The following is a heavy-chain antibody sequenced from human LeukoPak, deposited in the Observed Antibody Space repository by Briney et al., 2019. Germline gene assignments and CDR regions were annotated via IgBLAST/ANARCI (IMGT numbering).Heavy chain of an antibody. J-gene: IGHJ3*02. V-gene: IGHV1-2*06. CDR3: ARVKAITGLQLEDAFDM. Sequence: ASVKVSCKASGYTFTGYYMHWVRQAPGQGLEWMGRINPNNGGTNYAQKFQGRVTMTRDTSISTAYMDLSRLRSDDTAVYYCARVKAITGLQLEDAFDMWGQGTMVTVSS. D-gene: IGHD5-24*01. CDR2: INPNNGGT. CDR1: GYTFTGYY.